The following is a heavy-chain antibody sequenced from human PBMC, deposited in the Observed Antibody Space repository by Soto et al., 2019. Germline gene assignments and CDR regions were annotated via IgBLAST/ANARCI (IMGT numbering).Heavy chain of an antibody. D-gene: IGHD1-1*01. CDR3: ARAPDDGYYFDY. Sequence: GGSLRLSCAASGFTFSSYGMHWVRQAPGKGLEWVAVIWYDGSNKYYADSVKGRFTISRDNSKNTLFLQMNSLRAEDTAVYYCARAPDDGYYFDYWGQGTLVTVSS. J-gene: IGHJ4*02. CDR2: IWYDGSNK. V-gene: IGHV3-33*01. CDR1: GFTFSSYG.